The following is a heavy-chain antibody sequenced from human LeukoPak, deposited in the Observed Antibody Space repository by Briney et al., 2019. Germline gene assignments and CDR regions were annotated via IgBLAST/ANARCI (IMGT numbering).Heavy chain of an antibody. V-gene: IGHV1-8*01. CDR3: ARRHYNSGGHYIY. CDR1: GNTFTSYD. Sequence: ASLTVSCKASGNTFTSYDINWVRQATVQGLEWMGWMNPNSGNTGYAQKLQSRVTMTRNTSRSTAYMELSSLRSEDTAVYYCARRHYNSGGHYIYWGQGTLVTVSS. J-gene: IGHJ4*02. CDR2: MNPNSGNT. D-gene: IGHD3-22*01.